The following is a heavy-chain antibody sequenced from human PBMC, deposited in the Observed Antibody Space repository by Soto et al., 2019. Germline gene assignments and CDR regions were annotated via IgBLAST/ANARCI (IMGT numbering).Heavy chain of an antibody. J-gene: IGHJ4*02. CDR1: GGSVSSGSYY. CDR3: ATSRTSIAVAGETEYYFDY. Sequence: SETLSLTCTVSGGSVSSGSYYWSWIRQPPGKGLEWIGYIYYSGSTNYNPSLKSRVTISVDTSKNQFSLKLSSVTAADTAVYYCATSRTSIAVAGETEYYFDYWGQGTLVTAPQ. V-gene: IGHV4-61*01. CDR2: IYYSGST. D-gene: IGHD6-19*01.